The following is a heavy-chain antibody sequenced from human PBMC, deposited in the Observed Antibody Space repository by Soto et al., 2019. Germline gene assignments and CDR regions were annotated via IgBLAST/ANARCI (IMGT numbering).Heavy chain of an antibody. J-gene: IGHJ5*02. V-gene: IGHV1-18*01. D-gene: IGHD3-10*01. CDR1: GYTFTSYG. Sequence: QVQLVQSGAEVKKPGASVKVSCKASGYTFTSYGISWVRQAPGQGLEWMGWISAYNGNTNYAQKLQGRVTMTTDTSPSTAYMELRSLRSDDTAVYYCAREAFGSGSYYKTNWFDPWGQGTLVTVSS. CDR3: AREAFGSGSYYKTNWFDP. CDR2: ISAYNGNT.